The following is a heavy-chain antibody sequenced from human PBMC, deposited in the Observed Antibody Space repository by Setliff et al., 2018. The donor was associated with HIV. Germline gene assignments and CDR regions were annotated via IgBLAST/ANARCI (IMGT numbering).Heavy chain of an antibody. Sequence: GGSLRLSCAASGFTFSSFEMHWVRQAPGKGLEWVSYISSSGSTIYYADSVKGRFTISRENAKNSLYLQMNSLRAEDTAVYYCSRDVVSSSYFDYWCQGTLVTVSS. CDR3: SRDVVSSSYFDY. D-gene: IGHD6-6*01. J-gene: IGHJ4*02. V-gene: IGHV3-48*03. CDR2: ISSSGSTI. CDR1: GFTFSSFE.